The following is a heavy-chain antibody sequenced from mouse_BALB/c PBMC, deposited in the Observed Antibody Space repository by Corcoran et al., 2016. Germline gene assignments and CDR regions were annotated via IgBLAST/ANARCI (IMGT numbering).Heavy chain of an antibody. CDR1: GYTFTNYG. V-gene: IGHV9-3-1*01. Sequence: QIQLVQSGPELKKPGETVKISCKASGYTFTNYGRNWVKQAPGKGLKWMGWINTYTGEPTYADDFKGRFAFSLETSASTAYLQINNLKNEDTATYFFAREPYAMDYWGQGTSVTVSS. CDR2: INTYTGEP. CDR3: AREPYAMDY. J-gene: IGHJ4*01.